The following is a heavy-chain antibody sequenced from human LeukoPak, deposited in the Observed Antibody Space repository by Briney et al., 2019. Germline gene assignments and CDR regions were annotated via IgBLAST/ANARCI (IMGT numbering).Heavy chain of an antibody. V-gene: IGHV5-51*01. CDR1: GYSFTSYW. D-gene: IGHD3-10*01. J-gene: IGHJ4*02. CDR3: ARQVRLVRGVKVFDY. Sequence: GESLKISCKGSGYSFTSYWIGWVRQMPGKGLEWMGIIYPGDSDTRYSPSFQGQVTISADKSISTAYPQWSSLKASDTAMYYCARQVRLVRGVKVFDYWGQGTLVTVSS. CDR2: IYPGDSDT.